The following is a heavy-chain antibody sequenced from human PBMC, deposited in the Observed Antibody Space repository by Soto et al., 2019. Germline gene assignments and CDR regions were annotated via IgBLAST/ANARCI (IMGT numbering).Heavy chain of an antibody. Sequence: GGSLRLSCAASGSTFSSYAMSWVRQAPGKGLEWVSAISGSGGSTYYADSVKGRFTVSRDNSKNTLYLQMNSLRAEDTAVYYCAIAVAVFDAFQIWGQGTMVTVSS. CDR2: ISGSGGST. CDR1: GSTFSSYA. V-gene: IGHV3-23*01. CDR3: AIAVAVFDAFQI. J-gene: IGHJ3*02. D-gene: IGHD6-19*01.